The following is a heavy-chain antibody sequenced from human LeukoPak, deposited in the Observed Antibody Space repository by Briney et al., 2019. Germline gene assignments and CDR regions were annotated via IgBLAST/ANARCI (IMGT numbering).Heavy chain of an antibody. CDR1: GFTFDIYA. Sequence: PVRSLRLSCAATGFTFDIYAMTWVRQAPGKGLEGVSRISGGGGTTNYADSVKGRFTISRDNSKCTLFLQMNSLRAEDTAVYYCAKYGVDCSSTSCYPLYYMDVWGKGTTVTVSS. V-gene: IGHV3-23*01. CDR2: ISGGGGTT. D-gene: IGHD2-2*01. CDR3: AKYGVDCSSTSCYPLYYMDV. J-gene: IGHJ6*03.